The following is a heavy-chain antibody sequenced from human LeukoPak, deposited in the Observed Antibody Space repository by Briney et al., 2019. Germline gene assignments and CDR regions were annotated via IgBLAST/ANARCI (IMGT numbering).Heavy chain of an antibody. CDR2: IYYSGRT. CDR3: ARQGLWFGKTDY. Sequence: SETLSLTCTVSGGSISSSSYYWGWIRQPPGKGLEWIGSIYYSGRTYYNPSLKSRVTISVDASKNHFSLKLTSVTAADTAVYYCARQGLWFGKTDYWGQGTLVTVS. V-gene: IGHV4-39*07. J-gene: IGHJ4*02. CDR1: GGSISSSSYY. D-gene: IGHD3-10*01.